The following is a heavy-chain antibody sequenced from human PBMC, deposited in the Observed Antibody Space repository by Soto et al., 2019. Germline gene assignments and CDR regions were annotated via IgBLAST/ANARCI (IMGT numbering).Heavy chain of an antibody. CDR1: GGSISSADYY. CDR2: TYYSGST. Sequence: QVQLQESGPGLMKPSQTLSLTCTVSGGSISSADYYWSWIRQHPGKGLEWIGYTYYSGSTYSNPSLRSRATISIDTSENQFSLKLSSVTAADTAVYYCARSANPLVYFDYWGQGTLVTVSS. CDR3: ARSANPLVYFDY. V-gene: IGHV4-31*03. D-gene: IGHD3-10*01. J-gene: IGHJ4*02.